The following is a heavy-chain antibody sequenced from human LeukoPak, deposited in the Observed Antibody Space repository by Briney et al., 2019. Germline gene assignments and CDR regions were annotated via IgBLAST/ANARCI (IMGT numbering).Heavy chain of an antibody. D-gene: IGHD4-11*01. CDR3: GSYGNYDFGNWFDP. V-gene: IGHV3-48*03. Sequence: GGSLRLSCAASGFTFSSYEMNWVRQAPGKGLEWVSYISSSGSTIYYADSVKGRFTISRDNAKNSLYLQMNSLRAEDTAVYYCGSYGNYDFGNWFDPWGQGTLVTVSS. CDR2: ISSSGSTI. J-gene: IGHJ5*02. CDR1: GFTFSSYE.